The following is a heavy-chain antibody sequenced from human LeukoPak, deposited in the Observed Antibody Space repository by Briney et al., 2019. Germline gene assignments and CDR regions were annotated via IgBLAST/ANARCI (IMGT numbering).Heavy chain of an antibody. CDR1: GFTLSSTA. Sequence: GGSLRLSCAASGFTLSSTATSWVRQAPGKGLEWVSGISDSGGSTYYADSVKGRFTISRDNSKNTPYLQMNSLRAEDTAVYYCAKSPPMRFWGQGTLVTVSS. J-gene: IGHJ4*02. CDR3: AKSPPMRF. CDR2: ISDSGGST. V-gene: IGHV3-23*01.